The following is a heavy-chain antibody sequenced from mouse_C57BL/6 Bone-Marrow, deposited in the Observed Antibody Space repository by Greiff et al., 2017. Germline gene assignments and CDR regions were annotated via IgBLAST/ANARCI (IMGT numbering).Heavy chain of an antibody. V-gene: IGHV3-1*01. CDR1: GYSITSGYD. J-gene: IGHJ3*01. CDR2: ISYSGST. Sequence: DVKLVESGPGMVKPSQSLSLTCTVTGYSITSGYDWHWIRHFPGNKLEWMGYISYSGSTNYNPSLKSRISITHDTSKNHFFLKLNSVTTEDTATYYCARAHYSNWGFAYWGQGTLVTVSA. CDR3: ARAHYSNWGFAY. D-gene: IGHD2-5*01.